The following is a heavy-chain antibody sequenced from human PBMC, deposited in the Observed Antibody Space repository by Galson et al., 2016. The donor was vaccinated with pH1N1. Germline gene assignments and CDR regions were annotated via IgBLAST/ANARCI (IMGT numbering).Heavy chain of an antibody. CDR3: ATGHYYETSGYAADY. J-gene: IGHJ4*02. D-gene: IGHD3-22*01. CDR1: GYSFANFG. CDR2: ISPYNGNP. V-gene: IGHV1-18*01. Sequence: SVKVSCKASGYSFANFGINCVRQAPGQGLDCMGWISPYNGNPDYAQRFQGRLTMTTDRSPSTAYMHLKGLTSDDTAVYYCATGHYYETSGYAADYWGQGTLVTVSS.